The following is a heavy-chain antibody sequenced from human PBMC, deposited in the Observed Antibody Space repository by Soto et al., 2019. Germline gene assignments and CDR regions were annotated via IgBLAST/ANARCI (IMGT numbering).Heavy chain of an antibody. J-gene: IGHJ4*02. CDR2: IYYSGST. D-gene: IGHD2-2*01. CDR1: GGSISSYY. Sequence: SETLSLTCTVSGGSISSYYWSWIRQPPGKGLEWIGYIYYSGSTNYNPSLKSRVTISVDTSKNQFSLKLSSVTAADTAVYYCARTKYCSRTSCYASDYWGQATLVTLSS. CDR3: ARTKYCSRTSCYASDY. V-gene: IGHV4-59*01.